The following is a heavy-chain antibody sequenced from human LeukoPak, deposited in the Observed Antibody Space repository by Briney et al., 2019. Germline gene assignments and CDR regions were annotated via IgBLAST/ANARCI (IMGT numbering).Heavy chain of an antibody. CDR3: ARSPSYDFWSGYSRTKYYFDY. J-gene: IGHJ4*02. CDR1: GGSISSGSYY. CDR2: IYTSGST. V-gene: IGHV4-61*02. Sequence: SETLSLTCTVSGGSISSGSYYWSWIRQPAGKGLEWIGRIYTSGSTNYNPSLKSRVTISVDTSKNQFSLKLSSVTAADTAVYYCARSPSYDFWSGYSRTKYYFDYWGQETLVTVSS. D-gene: IGHD3-3*01.